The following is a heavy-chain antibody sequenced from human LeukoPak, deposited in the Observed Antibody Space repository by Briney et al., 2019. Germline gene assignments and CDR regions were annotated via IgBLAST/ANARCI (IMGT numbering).Heavy chain of an antibody. CDR3: ARIMTSGTSFTY. CDR1: GFSFSTSGVG. D-gene: IGHD2-15*01. V-gene: IGHV2-5*02. CDR2: IYWDDDK. Sequence: SGPTLVKPTQTLTLTCTFSGFSFSTSGVGVGWIRQPPGKALEWLALIYWDDDKRYSPSLKSRLTITKDTARNQVVLTMTNMDPVDTATYYCARIMTSGTSFTYWGQGALVTVSS. J-gene: IGHJ4*02.